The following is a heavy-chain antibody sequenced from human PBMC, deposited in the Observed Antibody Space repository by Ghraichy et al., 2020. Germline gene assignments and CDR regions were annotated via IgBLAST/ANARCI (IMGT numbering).Heavy chain of an antibody. Sequence: ESLNISCTVSGGSISSSSYYWGWIRQPPGKGLEWIGSIYYSGSTYYNPSLKSRVTISVDTSKNQFSLKLSSVTAADTAVYYCARHGSSSWTIDYWGQGTLVTVSS. V-gene: IGHV4-39*01. CDR1: GGSISSSSYY. J-gene: IGHJ4*02. CDR2: IYYSGST. D-gene: IGHD6-13*01. CDR3: ARHGSSSWTIDY.